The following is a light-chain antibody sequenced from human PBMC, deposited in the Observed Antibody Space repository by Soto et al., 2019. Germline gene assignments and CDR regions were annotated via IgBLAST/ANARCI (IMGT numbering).Light chain of an antibody. J-gene: IGKJ5*01. V-gene: IGKV3-11*01. CDR2: GAS. CDR3: QQSYSTPFVT. Sequence: EIVLTQSPATLSLSPGERATLSCRASQSVRSSLAWYQQQPGQAPRLLIYGASTRATGIPARFSGSGSGTEFTLTISSLQPEDFATYYCQQSYSTPFVTFGQGTRLEI. CDR1: QSVRSS.